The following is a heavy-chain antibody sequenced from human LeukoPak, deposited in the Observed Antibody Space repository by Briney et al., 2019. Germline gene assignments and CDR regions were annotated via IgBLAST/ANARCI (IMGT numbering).Heavy chain of an antibody. D-gene: IGHD6-13*01. CDR3: AKWYSSSWDYYYYGMDV. CDR1: GFTFSSYA. Sequence: GGSLRLSCAASGFTFSSYAMSWVRQAPGKGLEWVSAISGSGGSTYYADSVKGRFTTSRDNSKNTLYLQMNSLRAEDTAVYYCAKWYSSSWDYYYYGMDVWGQGTTVTVSS. J-gene: IGHJ6*02. V-gene: IGHV3-23*01. CDR2: ISGSGGST.